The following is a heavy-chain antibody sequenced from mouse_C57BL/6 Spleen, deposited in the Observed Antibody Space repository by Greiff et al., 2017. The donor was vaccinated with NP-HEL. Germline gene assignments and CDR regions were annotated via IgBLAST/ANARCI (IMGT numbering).Heavy chain of an antibody. J-gene: IGHJ1*03. Sequence: EVKLMESGGGLVKPGGSLKLSCAASGFTFSDYGMHWVRQAPEKGLEWVAYISSGSSTIYYADTVKGRFTISRDNAKNTLFLQMTSLRSEDTAMYYCARRPGSSYGYFDVWGTGTTVTVSS. CDR1: GFTFSDYG. D-gene: IGHD1-1*01. CDR2: ISSGSSTI. CDR3: ARRPGSSYGYFDV. V-gene: IGHV5-17*01.